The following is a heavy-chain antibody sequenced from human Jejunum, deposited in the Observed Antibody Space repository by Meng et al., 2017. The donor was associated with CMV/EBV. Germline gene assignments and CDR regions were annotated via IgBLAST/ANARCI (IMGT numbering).Heavy chain of an antibody. CDR1: GGSVSSGGYY. CDR2: IYYSGST. V-gene: IGHV4-31*03. D-gene: IGHD6-19*01. J-gene: IGHJ4*02. Sequence: QGQLQESGPGPVKPSQTLSLTCTVSGGSVSSGGYYWTWIRQHPGKGLEWFGHIYYSGSTFYNPSLKRRVIISIGTSKNQFSLNLRSVTAADTAVYYCARVSSGWDYFDYWGQGTLVTVSS. CDR3: ARVSSGWDYFDY.